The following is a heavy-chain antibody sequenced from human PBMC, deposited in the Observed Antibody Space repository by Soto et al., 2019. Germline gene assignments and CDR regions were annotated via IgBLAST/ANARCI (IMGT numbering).Heavy chain of an antibody. D-gene: IGHD4-17*01. J-gene: IGHJ4*02. CDR3: XXDDDYPDNGFDY. V-gene: IGHV3-33*01. CDR2: ILNDASGH. Sequence: QVQLVESGGGVVQPGTSLRLSCAASGFTFSRHGMHWVRQTPGKGLEWLAVILNDASGHWYAXSVKGRFTISRDNFEXXXXXXXXXXXXXXXXXXXXXXDDDYPDNGFDYWGQGTLVTVSS. CDR1: GFTFSRHG.